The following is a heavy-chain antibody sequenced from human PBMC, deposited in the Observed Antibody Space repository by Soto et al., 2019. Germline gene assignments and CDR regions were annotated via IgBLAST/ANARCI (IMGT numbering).Heavy chain of an antibody. CDR1: GYTFTSYG. CDR2: ISAYNGNT. V-gene: IGHV1-18*01. D-gene: IGHD4-17*01. J-gene: IGHJ6*04. Sequence: ASVKVSCKASGYTFTSYGISWVRQAPGQGLEWMGWISAYNGNTNYAQKLQGRVTMTTDTSTSTAYMELRSLRSDDTAVYYCARDDYGDDYYYYGMDVWGKGTTVTVSS. CDR3: ARDDYGDDYYYYGMDV.